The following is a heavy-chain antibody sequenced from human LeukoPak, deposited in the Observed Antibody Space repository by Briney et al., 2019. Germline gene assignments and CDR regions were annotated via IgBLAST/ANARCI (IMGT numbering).Heavy chain of an antibody. D-gene: IGHD2-8*02. J-gene: IGHJ4*02. CDR3: ATYRQVLLPFES. CDR1: GFTFSTFA. CDR2: IFPSGGEI. Sequence: GGSLRLSCAASGFTFSTFAMIWVRQPPGKGLEWVSSIFPSGGEIRYADSVRGRFTISRDNSKSTLSLQMNSLRAEDTAIYYCATYRQVLLPFESWGQGTLVTVSS. V-gene: IGHV3-23*01.